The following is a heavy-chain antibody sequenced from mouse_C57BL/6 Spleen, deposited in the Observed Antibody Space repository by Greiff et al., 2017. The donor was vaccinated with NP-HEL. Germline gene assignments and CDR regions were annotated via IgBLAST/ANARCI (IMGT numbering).Heavy chain of an antibody. J-gene: IGHJ2*01. CDR1: GFTFSSYT. V-gene: IGHV5-9*01. CDR2: ISGGGGNT. D-gene: IGHD2-3*01. Sequence: EVQLVESGGGLVKPGGSLKLSCAASGFTFSSYTMSWVRQTPEKRLEWVATISGGGGNTYYPDSVKGRFTISRDNAKNTLYLQMSSLRSEDTALYYCARQDGYYSFDYWGQGTTLTVSS. CDR3: ARQDGYYSFDY.